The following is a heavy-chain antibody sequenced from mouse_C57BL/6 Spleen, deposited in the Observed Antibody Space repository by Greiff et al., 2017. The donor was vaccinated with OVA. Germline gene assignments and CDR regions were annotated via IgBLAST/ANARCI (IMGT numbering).Heavy chain of an antibody. V-gene: IGHV5-17*01. CDR3: ARPDGYSYFDY. CDR2: ISSGSSTI. D-gene: IGHD2-3*01. J-gene: IGHJ2*01. CDR1: GFTFSDYG. Sequence: VQLKESGGGLVKPGGSLKLSCAASGFTFSDYGMHWVRQAPEKGLEWVAYISSGSSTIYYADTVTGRFTISRDNAKNTLFLQMTSLRSEDTAMYYCARPDGYSYFDYWGQGTTLTVSS.